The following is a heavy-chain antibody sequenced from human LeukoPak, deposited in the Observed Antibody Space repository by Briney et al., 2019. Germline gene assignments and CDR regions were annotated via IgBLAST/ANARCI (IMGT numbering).Heavy chain of an antibody. CDR1: GYTFISYD. CDR3: ARGVRFGRKQWLVPPYYYYYYMDV. Sequence: ASVKVSCKASGYTFISYDINWVRQATGQGLEWMGWMNPNSGNTGYAQKFQGRVTMTRNTSISTAYMELSSLRSEDTAVYYCARGVRFGRKQWLVPPYYYYYYMDVWGKGTTVTVSS. V-gene: IGHV1-8*01. D-gene: IGHD6-19*01. J-gene: IGHJ6*03. CDR2: MNPNSGNT.